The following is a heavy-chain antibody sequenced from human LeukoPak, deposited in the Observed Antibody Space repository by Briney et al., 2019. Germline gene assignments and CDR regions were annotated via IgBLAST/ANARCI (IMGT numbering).Heavy chain of an antibody. V-gene: IGHV1-18*01. CDR1: GYTFTSYG. CDR2: ISAYNGNT. Sequence: ASVKVSCNASGYTFTSYGISWVRQAPGQGLEWMGWISAYNGNTNYAQKLQGRVTMTTDTSTSTAYMELRSLRSDDTAVYYCAAQQLVEGWFDPWGQGTLVTVSS. CDR3: AAQQLVEGWFDP. D-gene: IGHD6-13*01. J-gene: IGHJ5*02.